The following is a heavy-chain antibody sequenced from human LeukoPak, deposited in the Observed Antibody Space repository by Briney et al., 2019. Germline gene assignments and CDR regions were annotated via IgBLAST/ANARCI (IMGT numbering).Heavy chain of an antibody. D-gene: IGHD1-1*01. J-gene: IGHJ4*02. CDR1: GFTVSSNY. Sequence: GGSLRLSCAASGFTVSSNYMSWVRQAPGEGLEWVSGICASGRCTFYAAPVRGRFTVSRDNFKNSLYLQMNNLRAEDTAVYYCAKYINVPGTQLLGDYWGQGALVTVSS. CDR3: AKYINVPGTQLLGDY. V-gene: IGHV3-23*01. CDR2: ICASGRCT.